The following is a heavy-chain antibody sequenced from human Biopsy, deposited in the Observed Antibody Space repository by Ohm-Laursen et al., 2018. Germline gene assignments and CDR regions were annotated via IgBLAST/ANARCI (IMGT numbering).Heavy chain of an antibody. CDR3: TKADDFWSPEGYYYYFSGMDA. V-gene: IGHV3-23*01. CDR2: IRSTGGST. CDR1: GFTFSSYA. D-gene: IGHD3-3*01. Sequence: SLRLSCAAPGFTFSSYAMSWVRQAPGKGLEWVSAIRSTGGSTYYANSVKGRFTISRDNSKNILFLQVNNLRAEDTAIYYCTKADDFWSPEGYYYYFSGMDAWGQGTTVTVSS. J-gene: IGHJ6*02.